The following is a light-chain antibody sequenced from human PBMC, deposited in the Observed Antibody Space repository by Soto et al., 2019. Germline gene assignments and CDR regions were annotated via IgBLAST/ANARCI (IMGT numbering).Light chain of an antibody. CDR3: QQSYSTPLT. CDR2: AAS. Sequence: DIQMTQSPSSLSASVGDGVTITCRASQSISSYLNWYQQKPGKAPKLLIYAASSLQSGVPSRFSGSGSGTDFTLTISSLQPEDFATYYCQQSYSTPLTFGGGIKVDI. V-gene: IGKV1-39*01. CDR1: QSISSY. J-gene: IGKJ4*01.